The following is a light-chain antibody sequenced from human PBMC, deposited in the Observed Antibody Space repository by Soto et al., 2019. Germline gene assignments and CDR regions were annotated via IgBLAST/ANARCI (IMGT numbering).Light chain of an antibody. Sequence: TQPASGSGSPGQSLSMACTEARADIGGYSYVYWHQQHPGKAPTLMIYEVSNRPSGVSHRFSGSKSGNTASLTISGLQADDEADYSCRPYTINSPLLVSGTGTKVTVL. CDR3: RPYTINSPLLV. V-gene: IGLV2-14*01. CDR1: RADIGGYSY. CDR2: EVS. J-gene: IGLJ1*01.